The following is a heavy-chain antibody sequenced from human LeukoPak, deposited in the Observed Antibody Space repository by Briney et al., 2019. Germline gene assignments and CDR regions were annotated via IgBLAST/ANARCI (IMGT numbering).Heavy chain of an antibody. CDR3: AKDDYHDSSTAY. J-gene: IGHJ4*02. CDR1: GFTFSSYV. Sequence: GGSLRLSCAASGFTFSSYVMSGLRQAPGKGLEWLSGISGRGDSTYYADSVQRRFTISRDNSKTTMNLQMNSLSAEDTAIYYCAKDDYHDSSTAYWGQGTLVTVSS. CDR2: ISGRGDST. D-gene: IGHD3-22*01. V-gene: IGHV3-23*01.